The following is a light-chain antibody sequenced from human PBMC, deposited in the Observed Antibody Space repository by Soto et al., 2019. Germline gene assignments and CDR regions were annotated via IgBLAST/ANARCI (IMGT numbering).Light chain of an antibody. CDR1: STDVGGYNY. J-gene: IGLJ1*01. CDR2: DVS. CDR3: CSYAGTDTLYV. V-gene: IGLV2-11*01. Sequence: QSALTQPRSVSGSPGQSVTISCTGTSTDVGGYNYVSWYQQHPGKVPKLMLYDVSKRPSGVPDRFSGSKSGNTASLTISGLQAEDEADYYCCSYAGTDTLYVFGSGTKVTVL.